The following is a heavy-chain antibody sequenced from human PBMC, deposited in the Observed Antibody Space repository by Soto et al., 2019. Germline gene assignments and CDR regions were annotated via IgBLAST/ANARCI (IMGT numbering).Heavy chain of an antibody. V-gene: IGHV4-39*01. Sequence: QLQLQESGPGLVKPSETLSLTCTVSGGSISSSSYYWGWIRQPPGKGLEWIGSIYYSGSTYYNPSLKGRVTISVDTSKNQFSLKLSSVTAADTAVYYCASHRSGWRTAEYFQHWGQGTLVTVSS. J-gene: IGHJ1*01. CDR3: ASHRSGWRTAEYFQH. CDR1: GGSISSSSYY. D-gene: IGHD6-19*01. CDR2: IYYSGST.